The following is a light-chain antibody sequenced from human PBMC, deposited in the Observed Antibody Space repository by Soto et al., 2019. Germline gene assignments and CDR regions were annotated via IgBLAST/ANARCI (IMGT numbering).Light chain of an antibody. J-gene: IGLJ2*01. CDR3: SSHAGTKVV. Sequence: QSVLTQPPSASGSPGQSVTISCAGTSSDVGAYNYVSWYQQHPGKAPKLMIYEVTKRPSGVPDRFSGSKSGNTASLTVSGLQVEDEADYYCSSHAGTKVVFGEGTQLTVL. V-gene: IGLV2-8*01. CDR2: EVT. CDR1: SSDVGAYNY.